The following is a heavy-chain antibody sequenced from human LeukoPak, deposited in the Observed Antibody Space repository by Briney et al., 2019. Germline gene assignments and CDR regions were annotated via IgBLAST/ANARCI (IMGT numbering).Heavy chain of an antibody. J-gene: IGHJ3*02. D-gene: IGHD6-13*01. CDR2: IYPGDSDT. CDR1: GYSFTSYW. V-gene: IGHV5-51*01. Sequence: GESLKISCKGSGYSFTSYWIGWVRQMPGKGLEWMGIIYPGDSDTRYSTSFQGQVTISADKSISTAYLQWSSLKASDTAMYYCARATLRYSSSWYNKAFDIWGQGTMVTVSS. CDR3: ARATLRYSSSWYNKAFDI.